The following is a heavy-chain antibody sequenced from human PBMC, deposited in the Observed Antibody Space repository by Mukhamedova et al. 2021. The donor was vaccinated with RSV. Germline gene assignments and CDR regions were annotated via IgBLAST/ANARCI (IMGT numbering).Heavy chain of an antibody. CDR2: IFYSGTT. J-gene: IGHJ6*02. D-gene: IGHD3-16*01. Sequence: GLEWIGEIFYSGTTAYSPFLKSRVTISVDKTKNQISLNLTSMTVADTAVYYCARSNGAVATSYYYYGLNVWGPGISVTVSS. V-gene: IGHV4-4*02. CDR3: ARSNGAVATSYYYYGLNV.